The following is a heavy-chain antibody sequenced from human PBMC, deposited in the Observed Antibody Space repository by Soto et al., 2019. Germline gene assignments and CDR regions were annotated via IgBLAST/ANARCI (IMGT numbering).Heavy chain of an antibody. CDR3: ARDPKTSGGQHWAFNYFDS. J-gene: IGHJ4*02. CDR1: GFSFRISP. Sequence: TGGSLRLSCAASGFSFRISPIHWVRQAPGKGPEWVALISYDGTNKFYADSVKGRFTISRDNSKSTLYLQVDSLRPEDAAVYYCARDPKTSGGQHWAFNYFDSWGQGTLVTVSS. CDR2: ISYDGTNK. V-gene: IGHV3-30-3*01. D-gene: IGHD7-27*01.